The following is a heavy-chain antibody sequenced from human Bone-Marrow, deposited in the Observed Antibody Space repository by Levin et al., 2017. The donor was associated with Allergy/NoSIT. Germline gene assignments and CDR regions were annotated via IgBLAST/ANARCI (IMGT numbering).Heavy chain of an antibody. Sequence: PSETLSLTCNVSGGSISSGGYYWSWIRQLPGKGLEWIGYIYDSGATQYNPSLKSRVTISVDTSKNQFSLKLSSMTAADTAVYYCAKDRRGGHSYFYFGMDVWGQGTTVTVSS. CDR3: AKDRRGGHSYFYFGMDV. V-gene: IGHV4-31*03. J-gene: IGHJ6*02. CDR2: IYDSGAT. CDR1: GGSISSGGYY. D-gene: IGHD3-16*01.